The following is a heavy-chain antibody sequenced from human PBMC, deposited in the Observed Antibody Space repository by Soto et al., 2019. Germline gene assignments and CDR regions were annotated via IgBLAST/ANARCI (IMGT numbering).Heavy chain of an antibody. V-gene: IGHV3-33*01. J-gene: IGHJ4*02. CDR3: ARASMYCSGGSCSHSVY. CDR2: IWYDGSNK. CDR1: GFTFSSYG. Sequence: GGSLRLSCAASGFTFSSYGMHWVRQAPGKGLEWVAVIWYDGSNKYYADSVKGRFTISRDNSKNTLYLQMNSLRAEDTAVYYCARASMYCSGGSCSHSVYWGQGTLVTV. D-gene: IGHD2-15*01.